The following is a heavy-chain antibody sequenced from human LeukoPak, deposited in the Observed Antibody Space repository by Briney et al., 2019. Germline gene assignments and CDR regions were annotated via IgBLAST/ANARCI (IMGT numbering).Heavy chain of an antibody. Sequence: SETLSLTCAVYGGSFSSYYWSWIRQPPGKGLEWIGYIYYSGSTNYNPSLKSRVTISVDTSKNQFSLKLSSVTAADTAVYYCARDLGVVGATVAFDIWGQGTMVTVSS. D-gene: IGHD1-26*01. CDR1: GGSFSSYY. J-gene: IGHJ3*02. CDR2: IYYSGST. V-gene: IGHV4-59*01. CDR3: ARDLGVVGATVAFDI.